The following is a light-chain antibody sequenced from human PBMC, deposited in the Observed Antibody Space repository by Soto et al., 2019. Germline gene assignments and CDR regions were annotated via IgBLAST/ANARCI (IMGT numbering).Light chain of an antibody. CDR3: AAWDGSLKEYV. CDR1: SSNIGTNT. J-gene: IGLJ1*01. CDR2: NND. V-gene: IGLV1-44*01. Sequence: QSVLTQPPSASGAPGQRVSISCSGSSSNIGTNTVNWYQQVPGTAPKLVVFNNDQRPSGVPDRISGSKSGTSASLAISGLQSEDEADYYCAAWDGSLKEYVFGTGTKVTVL.